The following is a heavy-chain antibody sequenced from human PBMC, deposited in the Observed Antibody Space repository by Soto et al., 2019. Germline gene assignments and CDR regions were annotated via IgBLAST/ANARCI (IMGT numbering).Heavy chain of an antibody. Sequence: ASGPTLVNPTQTLTLTCTFSGFSLSTSGMCVSWIRQPPGKALEWLALIDWDDDKYYSTSLKTRLTISKDTSKNQVVLTMTNMDPVDTATYYCARILAASARNWFDPWGQGTLVTVSS. CDR2: IDWDDDK. J-gene: IGHJ5*02. V-gene: IGHV2-70*01. CDR1: GFSLSTSGMC. CDR3: ARILAASARNWFDP.